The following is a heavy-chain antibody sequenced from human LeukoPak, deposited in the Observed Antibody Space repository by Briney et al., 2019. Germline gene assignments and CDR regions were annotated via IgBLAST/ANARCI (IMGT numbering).Heavy chain of an antibody. CDR2: ISYSGST. D-gene: IGHD5-24*01. CDR1: GGSISGYY. Sequence: SETLSLTCTVSGGSISGYYWSWIRQPPGKGLEWVGYISYSGSTNYNPSLKSRVTISVDTSKNQFSLKLSSVTAADTAVYYCASQGWLQLQPFDYWGQGTLVTVSS. CDR3: ASQGWLQLQPFDY. V-gene: IGHV4-59*01. J-gene: IGHJ4*02.